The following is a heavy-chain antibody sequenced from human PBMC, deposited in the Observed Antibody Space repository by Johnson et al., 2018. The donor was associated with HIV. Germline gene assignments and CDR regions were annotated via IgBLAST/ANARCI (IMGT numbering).Heavy chain of an antibody. V-gene: IGHV3-30-3*01. CDR2: ISYDGSNK. J-gene: IGHJ3*02. D-gene: IGHD3-10*01. CDR1: GFTFSSYA. CDR3: ARGRRFGELFPGAFDI. Sequence: QVQLVESGGGVVQPGRSLRLSCAASGFTFSSYAMHWVRQAPGKGLEWVAVISYDGSNKYYADSVKGRFTISRDNSKNTLYLQMNSLRAEDTAVYYCARGRRFGELFPGAFDIWGQGTMVTVSS.